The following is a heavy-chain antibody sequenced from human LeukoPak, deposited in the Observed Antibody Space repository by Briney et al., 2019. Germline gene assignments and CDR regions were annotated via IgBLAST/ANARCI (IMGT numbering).Heavy chain of an antibody. CDR3: ARQPLVGATAFDY. CDR2: MNPNSGNT. J-gene: IGHJ4*02. CDR1: GYTFTSYD. D-gene: IGHD1-26*01. V-gene: IGHV1-8*01. Sequence: ASVKVSCKASGYTFTSYDINWVRQATGQGLEGMGWMNPNSGNTGYAQKFQGRVTMTRNTSISTAYMELSSLRSEDTAVYYCARQPLVGATAFDYWGQGTLVTVSS.